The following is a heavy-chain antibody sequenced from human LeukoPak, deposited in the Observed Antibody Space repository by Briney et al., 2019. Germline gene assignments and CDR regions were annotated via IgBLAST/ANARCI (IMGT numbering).Heavy chain of an antibody. J-gene: IGHJ2*01. CDR2: IYYIENT. D-gene: IGHD2-21*02. CDR1: GGSISSGDYY. Sequence: SETLSLTCTVSGGSISSGDYYWSWIRQPPGKGLEWIGYIYYIENTFYNPSLRSRVTISVDTSKNQFSLKLSSVTAADTAVYYCASAYCGGDCTPYWYFDLWGRGTLVTVSS. CDR3: ASAYCGGDCTPYWYFDL. V-gene: IGHV4-30-4*01.